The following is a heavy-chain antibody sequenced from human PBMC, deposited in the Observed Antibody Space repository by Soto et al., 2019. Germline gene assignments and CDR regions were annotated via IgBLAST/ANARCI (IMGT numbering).Heavy chain of an antibody. Sequence: QVPLVQSGAEVKRPGASVKVSRKASGYIFATYAMHWVRQAPGQRLEWLGWINGGNGDTRYSQMFQGRVTLTRDTSASTAYMELSSLRFEDSAVYYCARGGWAHGDYVFYYYHMDVWGKGTTVTVSS. J-gene: IGHJ6*03. V-gene: IGHV1-3*01. CDR2: INGGNGDT. CDR1: GYIFATYA. CDR3: ARGGWAHGDYVFYYYHMDV. D-gene: IGHD4-17*01.